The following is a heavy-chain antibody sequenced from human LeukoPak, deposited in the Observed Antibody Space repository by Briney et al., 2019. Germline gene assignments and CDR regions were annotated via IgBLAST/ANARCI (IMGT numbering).Heavy chain of an antibody. CDR2: IHTSGST. D-gene: IGHD6-13*01. Sequence: SETLSLTCTVSGGSISTYYWSWLRQPVGKGLEWIGRIHTSGSTKYNPSLKSRVTMSLDTSKNQFSLKLSSVTAADTAVYYCARGIAADYWGQGTLVTVSS. J-gene: IGHJ4*02. CDR1: GGSISTYY. V-gene: IGHV4-4*07. CDR3: ARGIAADY.